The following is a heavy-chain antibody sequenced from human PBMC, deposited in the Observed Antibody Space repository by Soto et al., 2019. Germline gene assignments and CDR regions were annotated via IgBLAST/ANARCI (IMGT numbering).Heavy chain of an antibody. Sequence: SETLSLTCTVSGGSISSSSYYWGWIRQPPGKGLEWIGSIYYSGSTHYNPSLKSRVTISVDTSKNQFSLKLSFVTAADTAVYYCARRSSGWYHWFDPWGQGTLVTVSS. J-gene: IGHJ5*02. CDR2: IYYSGST. CDR1: GGSISSSSYY. V-gene: IGHV4-39*01. CDR3: ARRSSGWYHWFDP. D-gene: IGHD6-19*01.